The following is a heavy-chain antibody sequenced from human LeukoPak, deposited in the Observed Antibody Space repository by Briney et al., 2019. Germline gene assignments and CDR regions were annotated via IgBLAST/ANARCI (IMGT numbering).Heavy chain of an antibody. CDR3: ARGGTVIKALDF. Sequence: GGSLRLSCGASGFRFNSYGMHWVRQAPGKGLEWLTFIRYDTSNEYYAVSVKGRFTISRDNSKNTLYLEMNSLRPEDTAVYYCARGGTVIKALDFWGQGILVAVSS. V-gene: IGHV3-30*02. D-gene: IGHD2-21*01. J-gene: IGHJ4*02. CDR1: GFRFNSYG. CDR2: IRYDTSNE.